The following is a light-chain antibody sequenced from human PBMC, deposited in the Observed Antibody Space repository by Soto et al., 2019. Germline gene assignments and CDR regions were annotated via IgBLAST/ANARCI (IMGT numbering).Light chain of an antibody. Sequence: EIVMTQSPATLSVSPGERATLSCRASESIRSDLAWYEQKPGQAPTLLVYGASIRATDSPARITSSGSGAVFTLTLSSLQYEDFAVYYCQQYHTWPPQYPFGQGTKLEI. CDR2: GAS. V-gene: IGKV3-15*01. CDR3: QQYHTWPPQYP. J-gene: IGKJ2*01. CDR1: ESIRSD.